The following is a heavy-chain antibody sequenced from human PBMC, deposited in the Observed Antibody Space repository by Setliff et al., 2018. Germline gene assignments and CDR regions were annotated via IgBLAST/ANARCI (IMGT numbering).Heavy chain of an antibody. V-gene: IGHV3-7*01. J-gene: IGHJ5*02. CDR2: VKQDGNGE. CDR1: GDSFSDYY. Sequence: PSETLSLTCAVYGDSFSDYYWSWIRQPPGKGLEWVASVKQDGNGEHYVESVKGRFTISRDNAKNSLYLQMNSLRVEDTAVYYCARDVFDFRTGQAGPWGQGTLVTVSS. D-gene: IGHD3-3*01. CDR3: ARDVFDFRTGQAGP.